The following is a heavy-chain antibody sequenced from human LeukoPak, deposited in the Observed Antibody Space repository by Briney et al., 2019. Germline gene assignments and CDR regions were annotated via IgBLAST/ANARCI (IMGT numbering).Heavy chain of an antibody. CDR3: AKLESNIVVDPAAPKKHNQKTTWLNP. D-gene: IGHD2-2*01. CDR1: GGSFSGYY. Sequence: SETLSLTCAVYGGSFSGYYWSWIRQPPGKGLEWIGEINHSGSTNYNPSLKSRVTISVDTSKNQFSLKLSSVTAADTAVYYCAKLESNIVVDPAAPKKHNQKTTWLNPWGQEPLVTVSS. V-gene: IGHV4-34*01. CDR2: INHSGST. J-gene: IGHJ5*02.